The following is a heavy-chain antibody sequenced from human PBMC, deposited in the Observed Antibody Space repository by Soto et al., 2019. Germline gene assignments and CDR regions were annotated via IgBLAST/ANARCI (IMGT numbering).Heavy chain of an antibody. CDR3: AKDVGSFSNYYGMDV. CDR2: ISYDRSNK. D-gene: IGHD3-10*01. V-gene: IGHV3-30*18. Sequence: PGGSQRLSWAASVFTFSTYGMAWVRQAPGKGLGWVAVISYDRSNKYYVDSVKGRFTISRDNSKNTLYLQMNSLRAEDTAVYYCAKDVGSFSNYYGMDVWGQGTTVTVSS. CDR1: VFTFSTYG. J-gene: IGHJ6*01.